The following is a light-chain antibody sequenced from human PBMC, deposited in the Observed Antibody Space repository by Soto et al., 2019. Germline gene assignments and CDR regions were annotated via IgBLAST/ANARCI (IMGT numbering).Light chain of an antibody. CDR1: QSVSSN. CDR3: QQRSNWPPIT. J-gene: IGKJ5*01. Sequence: EIVMTQSPATLSVSPWERATLSCRASQSVSSNFAWFQQKPGQAPRLLIYGTSTRATGVPARFSGSGSGTEFTLIISSLEPEDFAVYYCQQRSNWPPITFGQGTRLEIK. CDR2: GTS. V-gene: IGKV3-15*01.